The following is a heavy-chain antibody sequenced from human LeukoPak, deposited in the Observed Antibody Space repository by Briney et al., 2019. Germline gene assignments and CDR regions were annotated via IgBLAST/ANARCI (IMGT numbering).Heavy chain of an antibody. D-gene: IGHD3-9*01. V-gene: IGHV3-48*02. Sequence: GGSLRLSCAASGFTFSSYGMNWVRQAPGKRLEWVSYISSSSDSIYYADSVKGRFTISRDNAENSLYLQMSNLRDEDTAVYYCAKVYDILTGYPWGYFDYWGQGTLVTVSS. CDR3: AKVYDILTGYPWGYFDY. CDR2: ISSSSDSI. J-gene: IGHJ4*02. CDR1: GFTFSSYG.